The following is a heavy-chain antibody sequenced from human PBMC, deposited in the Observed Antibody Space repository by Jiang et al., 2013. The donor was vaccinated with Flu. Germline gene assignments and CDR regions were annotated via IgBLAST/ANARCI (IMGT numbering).Heavy chain of an antibody. Sequence: SGAEVKKPGSLVKVSCKASGGTFSSFAISWVRQAPGQGLEWMGRIIPILGIANYAQKFQGRVTITADKSTSTAYMELSSLRSEDTAVYYCAGLLAGSSPKETDYWGQGTLVTVSS. CDR3: AGLLAGSSPKETDY. D-gene: IGHD6-13*01. CDR1: GGTFSSFA. V-gene: IGHV1-69*04. CDR2: IIPILGIA. J-gene: IGHJ4*02.